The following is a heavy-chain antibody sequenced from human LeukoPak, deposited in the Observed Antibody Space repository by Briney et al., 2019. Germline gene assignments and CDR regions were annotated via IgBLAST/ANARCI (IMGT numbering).Heavy chain of an antibody. CDR1: GYSFTSYW. V-gene: IGHV5-51*01. J-gene: IGHJ4*02. D-gene: IGHD3-10*01. CDR2: IYPGDSDT. CDR3: ARHRLTMVRGVIPSGLDY. Sequence: GESLKISCKGSGYSFTSYWIGWVRQMAAKGMEWMGIIYPGDSDTRYRPSFPGQVTLSADTSISTAYLQWSSLKASDTAMYYCARHRLTMVRGVIPSGLDYWGQGTLVTVSS.